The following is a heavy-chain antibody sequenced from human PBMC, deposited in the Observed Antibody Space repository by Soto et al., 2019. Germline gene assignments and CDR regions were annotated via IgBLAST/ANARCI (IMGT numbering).Heavy chain of an antibody. J-gene: IGHJ4*02. CDR1: GYTFTSYG. CDR3: AKWSGTYYDILTGYYNPYYFDY. CDR2: ISAYNGNT. D-gene: IGHD3-9*01. Sequence: GASVKVSCKASGYTFTSYGISWVRQAPGQGLEWMGWISAYNGNTKYSQKFQGRVTITRDTSASTAYMELSSLRSEDTAVYYCAKWSGTYYDILTGYYNPYYFDYWGQGTLVTVSS. V-gene: IGHV1-18*04.